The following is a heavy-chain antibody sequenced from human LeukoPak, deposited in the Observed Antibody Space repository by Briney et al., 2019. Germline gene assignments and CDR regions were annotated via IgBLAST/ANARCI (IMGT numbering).Heavy chain of an antibody. CDR1: GASISSSSYY. Sequence: SETLSLTCTVSGASISSSSYYWDWIRQPPGKGLEWIGSIYYSGSTYYNPSLKSRVTISGDPSKNQLSLKLSSATAADTAVYYCAGQPFRRSGGSYFDYWGQGTLVTVSS. D-gene: IGHD6-19*01. V-gene: IGHV4-39*01. J-gene: IGHJ4*02. CDR3: AGQPFRRSGGSYFDY. CDR2: IYYSGST.